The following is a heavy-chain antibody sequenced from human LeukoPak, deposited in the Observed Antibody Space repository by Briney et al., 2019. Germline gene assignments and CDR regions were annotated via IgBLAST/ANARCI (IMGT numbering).Heavy chain of an antibody. CDR1: GFTFSSYA. Sequence: PGGSLRLSCAASGFTFSSYAMHWVRQAPGKGLEWVSSISSSSSYIYYADSVKGRFTISRDNAGNSLYLQMNSLRAEDTAVYYCASLSTGYSSGWYNNFDYWGQGTLVTVSS. V-gene: IGHV3-21*01. CDR2: ISSSSSYI. CDR3: ASLSTGYSSGWYNNFDY. J-gene: IGHJ4*02. D-gene: IGHD6-19*01.